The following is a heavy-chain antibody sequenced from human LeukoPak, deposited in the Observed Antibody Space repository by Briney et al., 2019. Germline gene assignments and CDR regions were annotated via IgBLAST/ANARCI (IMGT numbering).Heavy chain of an antibody. CDR3: AKDLGYCSSTSCYMSAGWFDP. V-gene: IGHV3-23*01. D-gene: IGHD2-2*02. J-gene: IGHJ5*02. CDR2: ISGSGGST. CDR1: GFTFSSYA. Sequence: PGGSLRLSCAASGFTFSSYAMSWVRQAPGKGLEWVSAISGSGGSTYYADSVKGRFTISRDNSKNTLYLQMNSLRAEDTAVYYCAKDLGYCSSTSCYMSAGWFDPWGQGTLVTVSS.